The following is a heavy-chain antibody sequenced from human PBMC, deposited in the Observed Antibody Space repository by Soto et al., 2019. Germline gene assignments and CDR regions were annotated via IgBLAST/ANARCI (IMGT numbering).Heavy chain of an antibody. V-gene: IGHV1-18*01. CDR3: ARKGTGAPVDY. CDR2: ISANNGDT. D-gene: IGHD1-1*01. J-gene: IGHJ4*02. CDR1: GYTFRIYG. Sequence: QVQLVQSGAEVKKPGASVKASCKASGYTFRIYGISWARQAPGQGLEWMGWISANNGDTHYAQNLQGRVTLTTDTSTSTAYMEVRSLRSDDTAVYFCARKGTGAPVDYWGQGTLVTVSS.